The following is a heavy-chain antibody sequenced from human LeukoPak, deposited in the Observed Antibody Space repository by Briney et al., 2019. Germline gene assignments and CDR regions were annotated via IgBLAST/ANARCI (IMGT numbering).Heavy chain of an antibody. V-gene: IGHV3-74*01. CDR2: VEHDGSRT. Sequence: PGGSLRLSCAASGFTFTSYWMHWVRQPPGKGLVSVSRVEHDGSRTAYADSVTGRFTISRDNARNMVYLQMNSLRAEDTAVYYCATDLGWGQGTLVTVSS. D-gene: IGHD4-17*01. J-gene: IGHJ4*02. CDR1: GFTFTSYW. CDR3: ATDLG.